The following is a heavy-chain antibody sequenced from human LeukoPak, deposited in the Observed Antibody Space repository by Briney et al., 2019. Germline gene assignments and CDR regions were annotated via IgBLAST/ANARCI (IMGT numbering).Heavy chain of an antibody. Sequence: GGSLRLSCTASGFTFGGYLMSWFRQAPGKGLEWIGFIRRKLDGGTAEYAASVKGRFTISSDDSTSIAYLQMNSLKTEDTAVYYCSRSSGWLSVYWGQGTLVTVSS. V-gene: IGHV3-49*03. D-gene: IGHD6-19*01. J-gene: IGHJ4*02. CDR2: IRRKLDGGTA. CDR3: SRSSGWLSVY. CDR1: GFTFGGYL.